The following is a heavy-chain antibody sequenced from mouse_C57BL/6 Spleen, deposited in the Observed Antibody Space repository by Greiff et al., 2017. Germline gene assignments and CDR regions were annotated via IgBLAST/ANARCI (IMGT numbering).Heavy chain of an antibody. J-gene: IGHJ2*01. V-gene: IGHV1-47*01. Sequence: QVQLKQSGAELVKPAASVKMSCKVSGYTFTTCPTEWMKQNHGKSLEWIGNFHPYNDDTKYNEKFKGKATLTVEQSSSTVSLEFSRLTSDDSPLYYCARGNYGSSYVDYWGQGTTRTVSS. CDR1: GYTFTTCP. CDR2: FHPYNDDT. D-gene: IGHD1-1*01. CDR3: ARGNYGSSYVDY.